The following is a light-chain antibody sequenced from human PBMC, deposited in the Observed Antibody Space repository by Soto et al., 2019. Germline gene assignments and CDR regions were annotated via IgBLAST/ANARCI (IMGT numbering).Light chain of an antibody. CDR1: SSDVGSYNL. CDR2: EAS. CDR3: CSYADTSTSV. J-gene: IGLJ2*01. Sequence: QSALTKPASVSGSPGQSITISCTGTSSDVGSYNLVSWYQQHPGEAPKLIIYEASKRPSGVSNRFSGSKSGDTASLTISGLQSEDEADYYCCSYADTSTSVFGGETKLTVL. V-gene: IGLV2-23*01.